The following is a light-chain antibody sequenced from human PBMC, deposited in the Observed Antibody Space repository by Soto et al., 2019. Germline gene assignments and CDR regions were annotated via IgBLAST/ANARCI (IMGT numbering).Light chain of an antibody. CDR2: DAS. CDR3: QQYNSSPLT. Sequence: DIQMTQSPSTLSASVGDRVTITCRANQSISDWLAWYQQKPGKAPKLLIYDASNLESGVPLRFSGSGSGTEFTLTISSLQPDDFATYYCQQYNSSPLTFGGGTKMEIK. V-gene: IGKV1-5*01. J-gene: IGKJ4*01. CDR1: QSISDW.